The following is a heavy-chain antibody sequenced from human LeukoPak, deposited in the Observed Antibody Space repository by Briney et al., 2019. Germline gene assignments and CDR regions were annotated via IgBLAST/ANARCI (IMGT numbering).Heavy chain of an antibody. CDR3: ARVGRGFGELLFTD. CDR1: GFTFSNYG. J-gene: IGHJ4*02. D-gene: IGHD3-10*01. CDR2: ISSSGSTI. Sequence: GGALRLSCAASGFTFSNYGMSWVRQAPGKGLEWVSYISSSGSTIYYADSVKGRFTISRDNAKNSLYLQMNSLRAEDTAVYYCARVGRGFGELLFTDWGQGTLVTVSS. V-gene: IGHV3-48*04.